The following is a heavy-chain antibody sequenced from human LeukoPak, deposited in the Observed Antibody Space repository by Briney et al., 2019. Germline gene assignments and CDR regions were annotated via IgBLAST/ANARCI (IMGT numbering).Heavy chain of an antibody. D-gene: IGHD3-10*01. CDR3: ARAKPMVRGVAHYYYYYMDV. V-gene: IGHV4-38-2*02. CDR1: GYSISSGYY. Sequence: SETLSLTCTVSGYSISSGYYWGWIRQPPGKGLEWTGSIDHSGSTYYNPSLKSRVTISVDTSKNQFSLKLSSVTAADTAVYYCARAKPMVRGVAHYYYYYMDVWGKGTTVTISS. CDR2: IDHSGST. J-gene: IGHJ6*03.